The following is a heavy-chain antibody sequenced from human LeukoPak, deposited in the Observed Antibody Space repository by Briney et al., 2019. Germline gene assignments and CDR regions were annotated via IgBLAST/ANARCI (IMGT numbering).Heavy chain of an antibody. J-gene: IGHJ4*02. CDR2: VIHSGTT. Sequence: SETLSLTCTVSGGSITGSTYYWGWIRQPPGKGLEWIVSVIHSGTTYYNPSLRSRVTVSMDTSKKQFSLRLSSVTVADTAVYYCARHDYDSSGHRRDYYFDYWSQGTLVTVSS. D-gene: IGHD3-22*01. CDR1: GGSITGSTYY. CDR3: ARHDYDSSGHRRDYYFDY. V-gene: IGHV4-39*01.